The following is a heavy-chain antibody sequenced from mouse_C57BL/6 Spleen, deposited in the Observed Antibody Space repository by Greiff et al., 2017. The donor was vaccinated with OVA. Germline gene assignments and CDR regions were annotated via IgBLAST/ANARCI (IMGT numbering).Heavy chain of an antibody. CDR3: AMRSNNRYFDV. CDR2: IDPEDGET. Sequence: VQLQQSGAELVKPGASVKLSCTASGFNIKDYYMHWVKQRTEQGLEWIGRIDPEDGETKYDPKFQGQAHITADPSSNTAYLQLIRLTAEEHAGFSCAMRSNNRYFDVWGTGTTVTVSS. J-gene: IGHJ1*03. V-gene: IGHV14-2*01. D-gene: IGHD2-5*01. CDR1: GFNIKDYY.